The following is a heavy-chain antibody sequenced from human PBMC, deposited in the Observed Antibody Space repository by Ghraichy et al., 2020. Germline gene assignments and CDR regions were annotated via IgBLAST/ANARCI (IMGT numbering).Heavy chain of an antibody. CDR1: GTSVRSYF. CDR3: ARMGGYKDPLWY. CDR2: IFYSGST. V-gene: IGHV4-59*02. J-gene: IGHJ4*02. D-gene: IGHD3-10*01. Sequence: SQTLSLTCTVSGTSVRSYFWSWIRQPPGKGLEWIGDIFYSGSTNYNPSLKSRVTISIDASSNQFSLNLSSVTAADTAVYYCARMGGYKDPLWYWGQGILVAVSS.